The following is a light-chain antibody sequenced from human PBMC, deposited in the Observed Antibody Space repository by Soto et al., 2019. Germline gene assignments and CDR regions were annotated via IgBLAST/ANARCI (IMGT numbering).Light chain of an antibody. CDR1: ENIYSY. J-gene: IGKJ4*01. Sequence: EIVLTQSPATLSLSPGQRATLXXRASENIYSYLAWYQQKPGQAPRXLIYDALNRATGIPARFSGSGSGTDFTLTISSLEPEDFAVYYCQQRSKWPLTFGGGTKVDIK. CDR2: DAL. V-gene: IGKV3-11*01. CDR3: QQRSKWPLT.